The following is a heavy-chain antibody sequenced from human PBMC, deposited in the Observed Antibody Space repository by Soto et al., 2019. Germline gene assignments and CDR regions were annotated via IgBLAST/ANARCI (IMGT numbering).Heavy chain of an antibody. V-gene: IGHV3-66*01. Sequence: EVQLVESGGGLVQPGGSLRLSCAVSGFTVSSKYMSWVRQAPGKGLEWVSVIYVIGSTYYADSMRGRFTISRDIFKNTLYLQMNSLRTEDTAVYYCAGWTKEWALGGYYMDVWGKGSTVTVSS. CDR3: AGWTKEWALGGYYMDV. CDR2: IYVIGST. D-gene: IGHD2-8*01. J-gene: IGHJ6*03. CDR1: GFTVSSKY.